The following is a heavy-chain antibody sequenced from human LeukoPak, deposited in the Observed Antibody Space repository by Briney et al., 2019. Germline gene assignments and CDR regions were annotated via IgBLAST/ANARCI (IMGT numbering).Heavy chain of an antibody. CDR3: AKDPTAARRRGDD. V-gene: IGHV3-30*02. D-gene: IGHD6-6*01. CDR1: GFTFSTYA. CDR2: IQYDGSNK. Sequence: PGGSLRLSCAASGFTFSTYAMSWVRQAAGKGLEWVAFIQYDGSNKYYADSVKGRFTISRDNSKNTVYLQMNSLRAEDTAVYYCAKDPTAARRRGDDWGQGTLVTVSS. J-gene: IGHJ4*02.